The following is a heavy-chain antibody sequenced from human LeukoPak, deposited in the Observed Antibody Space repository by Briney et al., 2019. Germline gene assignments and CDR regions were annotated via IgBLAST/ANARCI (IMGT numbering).Heavy chain of an antibody. D-gene: IGHD2-2*01. J-gene: IGHJ4*02. Sequence: SVKVSCKASGGTFSSYAISWVRQAPGQGLEWMGGIIPIFGTANYAQKFQGRVTITADESTSTAYMELSSLRSEDTAVYYCARDRGGYCSSTSCYPFDYWGQGTLVTVSS. V-gene: IGHV1-69*01. CDR2: IIPIFGTA. CDR3: ARDRGGYCSSTSCYPFDY. CDR1: GGTFSSYA.